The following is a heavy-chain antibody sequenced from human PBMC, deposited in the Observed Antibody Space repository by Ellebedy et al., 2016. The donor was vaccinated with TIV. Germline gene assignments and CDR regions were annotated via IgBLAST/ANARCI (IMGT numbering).Heavy chain of an antibody. J-gene: IGHJ5*02. CDR3: ARALEDIVLMVYREGWFDP. Sequence: GSLRLXXTVSGGSISSSSYYWGWIRQPPGKGLEWIGSIYYSGSTYYNPSLKSRVTISVDTSKNQFSLKLSSVTAADTAVYYCARALEDIVLMVYREGWFDPWGQGTLVTVSS. D-gene: IGHD2-8*01. CDR1: GGSISSSSYY. V-gene: IGHV4-39*07. CDR2: IYYSGST.